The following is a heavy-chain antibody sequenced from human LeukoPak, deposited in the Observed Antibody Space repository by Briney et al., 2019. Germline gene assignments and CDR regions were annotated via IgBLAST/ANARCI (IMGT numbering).Heavy chain of an antibody. D-gene: IGHD3-10*01. CDR3: ARAPLLWFGELELDDAFDI. Sequence: ASVKVSCKASGYTFTSYAMNWVRQAPGQGLEWMGRINTNTGNPTYAQGFTGRFVFSLDTSVSTAYLQISSLKAEDTAVYYCARAPLLWFGELELDDAFDIWGQGTMVTVS. V-gene: IGHV7-4-1*02. CDR1: GYTFTSYA. CDR2: INTNTGNP. J-gene: IGHJ3*02.